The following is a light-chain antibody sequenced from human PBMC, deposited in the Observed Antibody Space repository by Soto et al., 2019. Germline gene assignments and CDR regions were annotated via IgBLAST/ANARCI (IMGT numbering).Light chain of an antibody. CDR2: DVS. CDR1: SSDVGAYNY. CDR3: GSYTTSSNYV. Sequence: QSALTQPRSVSGSPGQSVTLSCTGTSSDVGAYNYVSWYQQHPGKAPKFMIYDVSKRPSGVPDRFSGSKSGNTASLTISGLRAEDEADYYCGSYTTSSNYVFGTGTKVTVL. J-gene: IGLJ1*01. V-gene: IGLV2-11*01.